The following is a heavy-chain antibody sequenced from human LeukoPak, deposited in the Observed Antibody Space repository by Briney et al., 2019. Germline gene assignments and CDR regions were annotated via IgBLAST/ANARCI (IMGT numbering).Heavy chain of an antibody. D-gene: IGHD4-17*01. CDR3: ARMTTVTTRDFYYYYYGMDV. CDR2: IIPIFGTA. Sequence: ASVKVSCKASGGTFSSYAISWVRQAPGQGLEWMGGIIPIFGTANYAQKFQGRVTITADESTSTAYMELSSLRSEDTAVYYCARMTTVTTRDFYYYYYGMDVWGQGTTVTVSS. CDR1: GGTFSSYA. J-gene: IGHJ6*02. V-gene: IGHV1-69*13.